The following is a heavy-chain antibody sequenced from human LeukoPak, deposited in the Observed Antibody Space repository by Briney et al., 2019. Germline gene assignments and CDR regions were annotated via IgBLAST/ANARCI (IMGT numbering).Heavy chain of an antibody. J-gene: IGHJ5*02. CDR3: ARVVPFLEWLQTQSWFDP. V-gene: IGHV1-18*01. Sequence: ASVKVSCKASGYTFTSYGISWVRQAPGQGLEWMGWISAYNGNTNYAQKLQGRVTMTTDTSTSTAYMELRSLRSDDTAVYYCARVVPFLEWLQTQSWFDPWGQGTLVTVSS. D-gene: IGHD3-3*01. CDR1: GYTFTSYG. CDR2: ISAYNGNT.